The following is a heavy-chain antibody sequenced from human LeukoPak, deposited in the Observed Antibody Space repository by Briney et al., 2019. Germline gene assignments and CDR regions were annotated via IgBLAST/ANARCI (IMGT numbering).Heavy chain of an antibody. D-gene: IGHD3-16*02. Sequence: SETLSLTCSVSGGSISNLYLSWIRQPAGKGLEWIGRIYVSGRIDHNPSLRSRVTMSVDTSKNQLSLRVSSVTAADTAVYYCATLHYDYVWGSYRYFDYWGQGTLVTVSS. CDR3: ATLHYDYVWGSYRYFDY. CDR2: IYVSGRI. CDR1: GGSISNLY. J-gene: IGHJ4*02. V-gene: IGHV4-4*07.